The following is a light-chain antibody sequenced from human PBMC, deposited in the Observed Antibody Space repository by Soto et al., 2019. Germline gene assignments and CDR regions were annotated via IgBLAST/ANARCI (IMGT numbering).Light chain of an antibody. CDR1: QSVSSSY. CDR2: GAS. Sequence: EIVLTQSPGTLSLSPGERATLSCRASQSVSSSYLAWYQQKPGQAPRLLIYGASSRATGIPDRFRGSGSGTDFTLTISRLEHEDLAVYDCQQYGSSPPWTFGQGTKVEVK. CDR3: QQYGSSPPWT. J-gene: IGKJ1*01. V-gene: IGKV3-20*01.